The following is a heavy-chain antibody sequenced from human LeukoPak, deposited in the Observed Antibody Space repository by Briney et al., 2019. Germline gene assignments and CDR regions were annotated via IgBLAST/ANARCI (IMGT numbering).Heavy chain of an antibody. CDR2: IYTSGST. V-gene: IGHV4-4*07. D-gene: IGHD3-3*01. CDR1: GGSISSYY. Sequence: SETLSLTCTVSGGSISSYYCSWIRQPAGQGMEWIGRIYTSGSTNYNPSLKSRVTMSVDTSKNQFSLKLSSVTAADTAVYYCARAPPYYDFWSGYPGGWFDPWGQGTLVTVSS. J-gene: IGHJ5*02. CDR3: ARAPPYYDFWSGYPGGWFDP.